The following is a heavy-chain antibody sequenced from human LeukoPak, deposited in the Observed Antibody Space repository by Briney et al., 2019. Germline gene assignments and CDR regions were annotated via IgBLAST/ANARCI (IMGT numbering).Heavy chain of an antibody. CDR3: ARGLHRGWFDP. J-gene: IGHJ5*02. CDR1: GGSFSGYY. CDR2: INHSGST. Sequence: SGTLSLTCAVYGGSFSGYYWSWIRQPPGKGLEWIGEINHSGSTNYNPSLKSRVTISVDTSKNQFSLKLSSVTAADTAVYYCARGLHRGWFDPWGQGTLVTVSS. D-gene: IGHD1-14*01. V-gene: IGHV4-34*01.